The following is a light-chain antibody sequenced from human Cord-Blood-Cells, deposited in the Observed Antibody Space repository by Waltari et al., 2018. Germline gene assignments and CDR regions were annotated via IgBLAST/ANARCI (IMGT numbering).Light chain of an antibody. CDR2: EGS. J-gene: IGLJ3*02. CDR3: CSYAGSSTWV. CDR1: SSDVGSYNL. V-gene: IGLV2-23*01. Sequence: QSALTQPASVSGSPGQSITISCTGTSSDVGSYNLVSWYQQHPGKAPKLMIYEGSKRPLGVSNRFSGSKSGNQSSLTISGLQAEDEADYYCCSYAGSSTWVFGGGTKLTVL.